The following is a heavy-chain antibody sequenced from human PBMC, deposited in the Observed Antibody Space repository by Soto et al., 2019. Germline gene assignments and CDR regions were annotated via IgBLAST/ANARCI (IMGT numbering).Heavy chain of an antibody. CDR3: AKDEPFFFWSGYYPDY. D-gene: IGHD3-3*01. Sequence: GGSLRLSCAASGFTFSSYAMSWVRQAPGKGLEWVSAISGSGGSTYYADSVKGRFTISRDNSKNTLYLQMNSLRAEDTAVYYCAKDEPFFFWSGYYPDYWGQGTLVTVSS. J-gene: IGHJ4*02. V-gene: IGHV3-23*01. CDR1: GFTFSSYA. CDR2: ISGSGGST.